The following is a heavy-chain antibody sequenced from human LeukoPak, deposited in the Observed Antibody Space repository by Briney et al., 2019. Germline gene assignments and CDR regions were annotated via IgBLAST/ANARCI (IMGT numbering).Heavy chain of an antibody. CDR3: TGGSDKVLSGEYYYYMDV. D-gene: IGHD2/OR15-2a*01. CDR2: INWNGGGT. Sequence: GGSLRLSCAASGFTFDDYGMSWVRQAPGKGLEWVSGINWNGGGTGYADSVEGRFTISRDSAKNSLALQMHSLRAEDTAVYYCTGGSDKVLSGEYYYYMDVWGTGTTVTVSS. CDR1: GFTFDDYG. V-gene: IGHV3-20*04. J-gene: IGHJ6*03.